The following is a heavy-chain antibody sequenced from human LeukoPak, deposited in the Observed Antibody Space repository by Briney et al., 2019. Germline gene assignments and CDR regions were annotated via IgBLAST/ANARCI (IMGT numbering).Heavy chain of an antibody. CDR2: ISAGGGTT. Sequence: GGSLRLSCAASGFTFSSYAMSWVRQAPGKGREGVSGISAGGGTTYNADSVKGRFAISRDNSKNTLFLQMNGLRVEDTAVYYCARMPIAATDYFFDYWGQGTLVTVSS. V-gene: IGHV3-23*01. CDR3: ARMPIAATDYFFDY. D-gene: IGHD6-13*01. CDR1: GFTFSSYA. J-gene: IGHJ4*02.